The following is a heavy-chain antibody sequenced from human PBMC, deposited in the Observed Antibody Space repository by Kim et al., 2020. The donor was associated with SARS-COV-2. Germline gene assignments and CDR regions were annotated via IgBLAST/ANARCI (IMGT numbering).Heavy chain of an antibody. CDR3: ARAEARVGATSYYYYYGMDV. D-gene: IGHD1-26*01. J-gene: IGHJ6*02. V-gene: IGHV1-2*06. Sequence: ASVKVSCKASGYTFTGYYMHWVRQAPGQGLEWMGRINPNSGGTNYAQKFQGRVTMTRDTSISTAYMELSRLRSDDTAVYYCARAEARVGATSYYYYYGMDVWGQGTTVTVSS. CDR1: GYTFTGYY. CDR2: INPNSGGT.